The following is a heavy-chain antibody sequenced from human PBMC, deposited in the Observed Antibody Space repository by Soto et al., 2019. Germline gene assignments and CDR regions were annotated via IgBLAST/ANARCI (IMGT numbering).Heavy chain of an antibody. CDR1: ETTFPIYI. J-gene: IGHJ4*02. V-gene: IGHV1-8*01. CDR3: AREKSGYYDY. D-gene: IGHD3-3*01. CDR2: MNPNSGNT. Sequence: QVQLVQSGAEVKKPGASVKVSCKASETTFPIYIINWVRQATGQGLEWMGWMNPNSGNTGYAQKFQGRVTMTRNTSISTAYMELSSLRSEDTAVYYCAREKSGYYDYWGQGTLVTVSS.